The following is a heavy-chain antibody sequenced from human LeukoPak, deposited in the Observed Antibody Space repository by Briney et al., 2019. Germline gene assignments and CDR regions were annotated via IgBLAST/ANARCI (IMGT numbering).Heavy chain of an antibody. CDR3: ARDQADYDFWSGYSYWYFDL. Sequence: PSETLSLTCTVSGGSISSYYWSWIRQPAGKGLEWIGRIYTSGSTNYNPSLKSQVTMSVDTSKNQFSLKLSSVTAADAAVYYCARDQADYDFWSGYSYWYFDLWGRGTLVTVSS. V-gene: IGHV4-4*07. J-gene: IGHJ2*01. D-gene: IGHD3-3*01. CDR1: GGSISSYY. CDR2: IYTSGST.